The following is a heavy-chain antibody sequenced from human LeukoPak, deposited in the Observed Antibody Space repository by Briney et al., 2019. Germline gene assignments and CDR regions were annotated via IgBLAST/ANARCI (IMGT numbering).Heavy chain of an antibody. CDR3: ARNTSGFKLGDAFDI. V-gene: IGHV3-23*01. J-gene: IGHJ3*02. Sequence: GGSLRLSCAATGFTFSSYAMTWVRQAPGKGLEWISAISGSAYSTSYADSVKGRFTISRDNSKDTLYLQMNSLRAEDTAIYYCARNTSGFKLGDAFDIWGQGTMVTVSS. CDR2: ISGSAYST. CDR1: GFTFSSYA. D-gene: IGHD3-22*01.